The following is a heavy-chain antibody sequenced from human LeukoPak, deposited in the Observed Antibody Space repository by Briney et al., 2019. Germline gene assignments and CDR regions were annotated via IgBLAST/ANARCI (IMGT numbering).Heavy chain of an antibody. D-gene: IGHD3-10*01. J-gene: IGHJ5*02. CDR1: GYTFTGHY. V-gene: IGHV1-2*02. CDR2: INPKNAGT. Sequence: ASVKVSCKASGYTFTGHYMHWVRQAPGQGLEWMGWINPKNAGTNYAQKFQGRVTMTRDTSISTAYMELSRLRSDDTAVYYCARVAMVRGGNWFDPWGQGTLVTVSS. CDR3: ARVAMVRGGNWFDP.